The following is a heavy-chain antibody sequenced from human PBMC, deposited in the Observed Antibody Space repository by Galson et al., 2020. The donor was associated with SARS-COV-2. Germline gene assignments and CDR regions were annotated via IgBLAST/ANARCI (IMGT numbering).Heavy chain of an antibody. CDR1: GGSISRGSYY. D-gene: IGHD5-12*01. Sequence: SETLSLTCSVSGGSISRGSYYWSWIRQPAGKGLEWIGRINTSGSTKYNPSLKSRVTISVDTSKNQFSLQLSSVTAADTAVYYCARDGYNSGGYFDNWGQGTLVTVSS. CDR2: INTSGST. CDR3: ARDGYNSGGYFDN. V-gene: IGHV4-61*02. J-gene: IGHJ4*02.